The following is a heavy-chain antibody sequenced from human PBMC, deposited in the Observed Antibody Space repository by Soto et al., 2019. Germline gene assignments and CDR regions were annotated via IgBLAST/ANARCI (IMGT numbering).Heavy chain of an antibody. CDR1: GYPYTNSY. V-gene: IGHV1-2*02. CDR3: ASDLRTRGWVHQAGNFAMDV. D-gene: IGHD6-19*01. Sequence: QVQLVQSGAAVRKPGASVKVSCKASGYPYTNSYMHWVRQAPAQGLGWMGWIHTNTGGTNYAQKVHGRVTMTRDTFASTAYIELNRRTSDETAIYYCASDLRTRGWVHQAGNFAMDVWGQGTTVTVS. J-gene: IGHJ6*02. CDR2: IHTNTGGT.